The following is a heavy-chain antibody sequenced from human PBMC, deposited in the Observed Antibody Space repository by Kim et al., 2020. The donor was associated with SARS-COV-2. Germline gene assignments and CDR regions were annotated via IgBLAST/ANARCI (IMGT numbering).Heavy chain of an antibody. J-gene: IGHJ4*02. CDR2: VYSSGST. CDR1: GDSFSSNDYY. D-gene: IGHD6-13*01. V-gene: IGHV4-39*01. Sequence: SETLSLTCTISGDSFSSNDYYWGWVRQPPGKELEWIGSVYSSGSTYYNPSLKSPGTLSIDPSKKEFSLRLTSVTAADTAVYYCVRVRGRWYHYYFDYWGQGTRVTVSS. CDR3: VRVRGRWYHYYFDY.